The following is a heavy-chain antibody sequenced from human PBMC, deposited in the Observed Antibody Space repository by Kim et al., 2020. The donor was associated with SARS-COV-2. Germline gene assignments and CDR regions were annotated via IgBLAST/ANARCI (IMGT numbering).Heavy chain of an antibody. CDR2: INPNSGGT. D-gene: IGHD3-22*01. CDR1: GYTFTGYY. Sequence: ASVKVSCKASGYTFTGYYMHWVRQAPGQGLEWMGWINPNSGGTNYAQKFQGWVTMTRDTSISTAYMELSRLRSDDTAVYYCARASEYYYDSSGYSYYYYGMDVWGQGTTVTVSS. V-gene: IGHV1-2*04. CDR3: ARASEYYYDSSGYSYYYYGMDV. J-gene: IGHJ6*02.